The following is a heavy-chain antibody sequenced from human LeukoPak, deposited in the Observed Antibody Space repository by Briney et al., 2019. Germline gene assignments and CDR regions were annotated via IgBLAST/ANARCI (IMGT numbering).Heavy chain of an antibody. D-gene: IGHD6-25*01. Sequence: GGSLRLSCAASGFTFSGSWMQWVRQAPGKGLVWVSRINTDGSITGYADPVKGRFTISRDNAKSTLYLQMHSLRAEDTAVYYCARNIASGGDYWGQGTLVTVSS. CDR2: INTDGSIT. CDR3: ARNIASGGDY. J-gene: IGHJ4*02. CDR1: GFTFSGSW. V-gene: IGHV3-74*01.